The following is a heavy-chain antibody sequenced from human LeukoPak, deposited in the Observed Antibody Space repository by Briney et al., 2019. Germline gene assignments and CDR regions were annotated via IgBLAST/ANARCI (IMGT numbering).Heavy chain of an antibody. D-gene: IGHD1-14*01. V-gene: IGHV3-15*01. CDR3: TTAVGVTGFDY. CDR2: IKSKTDGGTT. J-gene: IGHJ4*02. CDR1: GFTFSNAW. Sequence: PGGSLRLSCAASGFTFSNAWMSWVRQAPVKGLEWVGRIKSKTDGGTTDYAAPVKGRFTISRDDSKNTLYLQMNSLKTEDTAVYYCTTAVGVTGFDYWGQGTLVTVSS.